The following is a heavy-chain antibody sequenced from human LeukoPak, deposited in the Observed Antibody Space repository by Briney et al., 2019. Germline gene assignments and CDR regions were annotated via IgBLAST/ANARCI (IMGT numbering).Heavy chain of an antibody. CDR3: AKESQLAYCGGDCYSDY. CDR1: GFTFDDYA. J-gene: IGHJ4*02. CDR2: ISWNSGVI. V-gene: IGHV3-9*01. Sequence: GGSLRLSCVASGFTFDDYAMHWVRQAPGKGLEWVSGISWNSGVIGYADSVKGRFTISRDNSKNTLNLQMNSLRAEDTAVYYCAKESQLAYCGGDCYSDYWGQGTLVTVSS. D-gene: IGHD2-21*02.